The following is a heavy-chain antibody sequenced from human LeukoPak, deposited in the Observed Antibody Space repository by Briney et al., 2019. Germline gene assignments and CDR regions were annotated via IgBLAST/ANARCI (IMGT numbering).Heavy chain of an antibody. V-gene: IGHV7-4-1*02. Sequence: ASVKVSCKASGYSFTSHALNWLRQAPGQGPEWMGWLNTNTGNPTYAQGFTGRFVFSLDTSVSTAYPQISSLKAEDTAVYYCARTFDDYYGMDVWGQGTTVTVSS. CDR3: ARTFDDYYGMDV. D-gene: IGHD3-9*01. CDR2: LNTNTGNP. J-gene: IGHJ6*02. CDR1: GYSFTSHA.